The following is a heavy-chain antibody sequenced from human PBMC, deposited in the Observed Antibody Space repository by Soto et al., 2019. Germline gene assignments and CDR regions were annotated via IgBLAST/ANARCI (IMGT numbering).Heavy chain of an antibody. V-gene: IGHV4-4*07. CDR2: IYTSGNT. J-gene: IGHJ4*02. D-gene: IGHD6-13*01. Sequence: ESRSLTSTISGGSMSGYYGTWIRPPAGKALEWIGRIYTSGNTNYNPSLKSRVTMSVDTSKNQFSLKRNSVTAADTAVYYCAREKQGVAAALHYWGQGTQVTVPQ. CDR3: AREKQGVAAALHY. CDR1: GGSMSGYY.